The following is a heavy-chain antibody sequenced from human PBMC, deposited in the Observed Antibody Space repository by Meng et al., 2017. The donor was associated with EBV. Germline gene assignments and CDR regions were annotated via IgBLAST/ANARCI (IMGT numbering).Heavy chain of an antibody. V-gene: IGHV1-2*06. CDR1: GYTFISYY. D-gene: IGHD6-19*01. CDR3: ARVSAGGIAVAGPAGGLDY. Sequence: QVQVVKSGDEVKKPGASLKVSCKASGYTFISYYMHWVRQAPGQGLEWMGHINPNSGDTKYAQKFQGRVTMTTDTSIRTAYMELSRLGSDDTAVYYCARVSAGGIAVAGPAGGLDYWGQGTLVTVSS. CDR2: INPNSGDT. J-gene: IGHJ4*02.